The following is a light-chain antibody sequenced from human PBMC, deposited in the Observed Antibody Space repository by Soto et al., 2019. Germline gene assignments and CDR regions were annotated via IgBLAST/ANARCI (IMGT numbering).Light chain of an antibody. CDR1: QSVNSIY. CDR3: QQYNNWPLT. J-gene: IGKJ5*01. CDR2: GAS. Sequence: FVLTQSPGTLSLSPGERATLSCRSSQSVNSIYLAWYQQKPGQAPRLLIYGASTRATGIPARFSGSGSGTEFTLTISSLQSEDFAVYYCQQYNNWPLTFGQGTRLEIK. V-gene: IGKV3-15*01.